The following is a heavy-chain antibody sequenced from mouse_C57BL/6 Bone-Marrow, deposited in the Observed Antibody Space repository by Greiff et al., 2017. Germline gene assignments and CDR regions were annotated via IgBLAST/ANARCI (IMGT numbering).Heavy chain of an antibody. CDR3: TPYGSSSAWFAY. CDR1: GFNIKDDY. D-gene: IGHD1-1*01. V-gene: IGHV14-4*01. Sequence: VQLQQSGAELVRPGASVKLSCTASGFNIKDDYMHWVKQRPEQGLEWIGWIDPENGDTEYASKFQGKATITADTSSNTAYLQLSSLTSEDTAVYYCTPYGSSSAWFAYWGQGTLVTVSA. CDR2: IDPENGDT. J-gene: IGHJ3*01.